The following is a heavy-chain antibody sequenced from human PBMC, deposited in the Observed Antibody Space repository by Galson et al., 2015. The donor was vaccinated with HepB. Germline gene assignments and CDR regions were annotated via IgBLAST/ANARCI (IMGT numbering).Heavy chain of an antibody. V-gene: IGHV3-23*01. CDR1: GFTFSNYA. Sequence: SLRLSCAASGFTFSNYAMSWVRQAPGKGLEWVSNISGSGGSTYYADSVKGRITISRDNSKNTLYLLMNSLRAEDTAVYYCAKDLNGRQLFPDVSDIWGQGTMVTVSS. CDR2: ISGSGGST. J-gene: IGHJ3*02. D-gene: IGHD6-13*01. CDR3: AKDLNGRQLFPDVSDI.